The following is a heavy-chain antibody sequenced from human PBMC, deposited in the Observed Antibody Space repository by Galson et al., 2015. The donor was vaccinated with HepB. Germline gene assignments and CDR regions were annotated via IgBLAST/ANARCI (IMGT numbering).Heavy chain of an antibody. V-gene: IGHV3-21*01. J-gene: IGHJ4*02. CDR2: ISSSSSYI. D-gene: IGHD1-26*01. Sequence: SLRLSCAASGFTFSSYSMNWVRQAPGKGLEWVSSISSSSSYIYYADSVKGRFTISRDNAKNSLYLQMNSLRAEDTAVYYCARDVGGPRELGSDYWGQGTLVTVSS. CDR1: GFTFSSYS. CDR3: ARDVGGPRELGSDY.